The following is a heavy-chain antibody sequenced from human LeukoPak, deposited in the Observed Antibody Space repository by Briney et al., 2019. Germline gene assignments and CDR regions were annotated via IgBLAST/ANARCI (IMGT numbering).Heavy chain of an antibody. CDR2: ISAYNGNT. Sequence: EASVKVSCKASGYTFTSYGISWVRQAPGQGLEWMGWISAYNGNTNYAQKLQGRVTMTTDTSTSTAYMELRSLRSDDTAVYYCARAFRGYYYYGMDVWGQGTTVTVSS. CDR1: GYTFTSYG. V-gene: IGHV1-18*01. J-gene: IGHJ6*02. CDR3: ARAFRGYYYYGMDV.